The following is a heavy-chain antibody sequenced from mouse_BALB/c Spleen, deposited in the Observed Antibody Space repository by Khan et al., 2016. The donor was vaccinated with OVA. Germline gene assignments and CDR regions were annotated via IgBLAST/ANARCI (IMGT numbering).Heavy chain of an antibody. CDR2: IYPGSDNA. J-gene: IGHJ2*01. V-gene: IGHV1-77*01. D-gene: IGHD2-3*01. Sequence: QVQLKQSGPELVKPGASVKMSCKASGYTFTYYVITWVKQRTGQGLEWIGEIYPGSDNAYYNERLKGKATLTADKSSNTTHMQLSSLTSEDSAVSFCARGDGYYVYFDYWGQGTTLTVSS. CDR3: ARGDGYYVYFDY. CDR1: GYTFTYYV.